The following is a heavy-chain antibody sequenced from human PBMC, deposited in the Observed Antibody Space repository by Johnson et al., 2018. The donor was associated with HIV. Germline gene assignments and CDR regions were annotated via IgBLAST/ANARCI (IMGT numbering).Heavy chain of an antibody. CDR2: IKEDGSET. J-gene: IGHJ3*02. D-gene: IGHD7-27*01. Sequence: VLLVESGGGLVQPGESLRLSCEASGFTFSNYWMSWVRQAPGRALEWVANIKEDGSETYYMASVKGRFTISRDNAENSLYLQMNSLRAEDTAVYYCAKSTRGNWGSCFDIWGQGTMVTVSS. CDR3: AKSTRGNWGSCFDI. V-gene: IGHV3-7*01. CDR1: GFTFSNYW.